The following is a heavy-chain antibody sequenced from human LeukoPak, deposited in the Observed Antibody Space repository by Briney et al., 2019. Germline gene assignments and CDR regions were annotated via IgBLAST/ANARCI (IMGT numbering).Heavy chain of an antibody. CDR3: ARAPGEIGCCYPECFRH. CDR2: IKSDGST. CDR1: GFTCSRYW. J-gene: IGHJ1*01. Sequence: GGSLRLSCAASGFTCSRYWMHWVRQAPGKGLVWVSRIKSDGSTNYADSVKGRFTISRDNAKDTVSLQMNSLRAEDTGVYYCARAPGEIGCCYPECFRHWGQGTLVTVSS. D-gene: IGHD3-10*01. V-gene: IGHV3-74*01.